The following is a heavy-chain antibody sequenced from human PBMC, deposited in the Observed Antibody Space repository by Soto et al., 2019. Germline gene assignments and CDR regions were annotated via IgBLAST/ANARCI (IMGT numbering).Heavy chain of an antibody. Sequence: SVKVSCKASGGTFSSYAISWVRQAPGQELEWMGGIIPIFGTANYAQKFQGRVTITADESTSTAYMELSSLRSEDTAVYYCASLSTMVRGSPEYYYYYGMDVWGQGTTVTVSS. CDR1: GGTFSSYA. D-gene: IGHD3-10*01. J-gene: IGHJ6*02. CDR3: ASLSTMVRGSPEYYYYYGMDV. CDR2: IIPIFGTA. V-gene: IGHV1-69*13.